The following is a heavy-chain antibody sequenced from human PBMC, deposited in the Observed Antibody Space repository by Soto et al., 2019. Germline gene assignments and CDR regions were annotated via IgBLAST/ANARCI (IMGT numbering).Heavy chain of an antibody. J-gene: IGHJ6*02. Sequence: LSLTCTVSGGSISSSSYYWGWIRQPPGKGLEWIGSIYYSGSTYYNPSLKSRVTISVDTSKNQFSLKLSSVTAADTAVYYCAIYDFWSGLGYYYYGMDVWGQGTTVTVS. CDR2: IYYSGST. D-gene: IGHD3-3*01. CDR1: GGSISSSSYY. V-gene: IGHV4-39*01. CDR3: AIYDFWSGLGYYYYGMDV.